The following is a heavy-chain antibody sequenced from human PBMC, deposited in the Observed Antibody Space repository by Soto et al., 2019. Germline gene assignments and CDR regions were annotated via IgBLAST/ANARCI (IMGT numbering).Heavy chain of an antibody. CDR3: ARDDSSGYLYYYGMDV. V-gene: IGHV1-18*01. J-gene: IGHJ6*02. D-gene: IGHD3-22*01. CDR1: GYTFTSYG. CDR2: ISAYNGNT. Sequence: QVQLVQSGAAVKKPGASVKVSCKASGYTFTSYGISWVRQAPGQGLEWMGWISAYNGNTNYAQKLQGRVTMTTDTSTSTAYMELRSLRSDDTAVYYCARDDSSGYLYYYGMDVWGQGTTVTVSS.